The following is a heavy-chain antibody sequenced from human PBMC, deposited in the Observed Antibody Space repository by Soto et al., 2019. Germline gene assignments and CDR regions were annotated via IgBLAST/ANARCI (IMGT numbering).Heavy chain of an antibody. J-gene: IGHJ5*02. CDR3: AKGSGYDYWNWFDP. Sequence: ASVKVSCKISGHTLTELSIHWVRQAPGKGLEWMGGFDPEGGEAIYAQKWHGRVTVTEDTVTDTAYMELSGLNSDDTAVYYCAKGSGYDYWNWFDPWGQGTLVTVSS. V-gene: IGHV1-24*01. CDR2: FDPEGGEA. CDR1: GHTLTELS. D-gene: IGHD5-12*01.